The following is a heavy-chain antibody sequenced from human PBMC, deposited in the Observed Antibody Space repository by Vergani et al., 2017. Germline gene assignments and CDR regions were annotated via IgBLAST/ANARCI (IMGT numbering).Heavy chain of an antibody. V-gene: IGHV4-61*02. CDR1: GGAVNSGSNF. J-gene: IGHJ6*03. Sequence: QVQLQESGPGLVKPSQTLSLTCSVSGGAVNSGSNFWTWIRQPAGKGLEWIGRTSTDGSTNYNPSLKSRVTVSVDTSKTQISLRLTSVTAEDTAVYYCARVDTQVPATSHFYYMDVWGKGTTVVGSS. CDR3: ARVDTQVPATSHFYYMDV. D-gene: IGHD6-25*01. CDR2: TSTDGST.